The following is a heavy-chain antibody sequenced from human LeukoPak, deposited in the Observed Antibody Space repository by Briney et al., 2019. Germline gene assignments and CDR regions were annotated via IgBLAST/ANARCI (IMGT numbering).Heavy chain of an antibody. CDR2: IYPHDSDT. D-gene: IGHD6-19*01. CDR1: GYYFPTYW. V-gene: IGHV5-51*01. Sequence: PGESLKISCQSSGYYFPTYWIGWVRQMPGKGLEWMGIIYPHDSDTRYSPSFQGQVTLSADKSINTAYLHWSSLRSSDAAMYYCARRRIVGSGWYDGAFDIWGQGTMVSVS. CDR3: ARRRIVGSGWYDGAFDI. J-gene: IGHJ3*02.